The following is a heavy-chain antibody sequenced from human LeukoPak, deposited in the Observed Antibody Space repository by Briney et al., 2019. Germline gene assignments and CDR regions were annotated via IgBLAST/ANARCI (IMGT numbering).Heavy chain of an antibody. J-gene: IGHJ4*02. CDR3: ARDKSWAPSGY. Sequence: GGSLRLSCAASGFTFSSCAMHWVRQAPGKGLEWVAVISYDGSNKYYADSVKGRFTISRDNSKNTLYLQMNSLRAEDTAVYYCARDKSWAPSGYWGQGTLVTVSS. D-gene: IGHD6-25*01. CDR1: GFTFSSCA. V-gene: IGHV3-30*04. CDR2: ISYDGSNK.